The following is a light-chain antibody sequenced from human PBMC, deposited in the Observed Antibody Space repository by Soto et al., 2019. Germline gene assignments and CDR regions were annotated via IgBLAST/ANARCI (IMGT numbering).Light chain of an antibody. CDR3: EQTYSTPVI. CDR1: QGISNY. V-gene: IGKV1-39*01. CDR2: AAS. Sequence: DIQMTQSPSAMSASVGDRFTITCRASQGISNYLNWYQQKPGKAPKLLIYAASSVQSGVPLRFSGTGSGTDFTLTISSLQPEDFATYYCEQTYSTPVIFGQGTRLEIK. J-gene: IGKJ5*01.